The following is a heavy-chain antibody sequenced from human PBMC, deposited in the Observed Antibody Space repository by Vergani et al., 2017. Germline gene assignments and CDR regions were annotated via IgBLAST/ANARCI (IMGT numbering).Heavy chain of an antibody. V-gene: IGHV4-4*07. Sequence: QVQLQESGPGLVKPSETLSLTCIVSVGSTRPSYWCWIRQPAGKGLECIWRIYTSESTIYNPALKSRVTMSVDTSKNQVSLKLSSVTAADTAVYYCAREYSSSVGFLAYWGQGTLVTVSS. CDR3: AREYSSSVGFLAY. D-gene: IGHD6-6*01. CDR1: VGSTRPSY. J-gene: IGHJ4*02. CDR2: IYTSEST.